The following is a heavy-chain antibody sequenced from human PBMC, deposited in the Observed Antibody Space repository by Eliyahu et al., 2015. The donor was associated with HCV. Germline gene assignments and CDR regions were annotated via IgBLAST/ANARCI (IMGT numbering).Heavy chain of an antibody. V-gene: IGHV1-69*01. CDR2: IIPIFGTA. D-gene: IGHD2-15*01. CDR3: ARTPCSGGSCYPDYYYYYGMDV. J-gene: IGHJ6*02. Sequence: QAPGQGLEWMGGIIPIFGTANYAQKFQGRVTITADESTSTAYMELSSLRSEDTAVYYCARTPCSGGSCYPDYYYYYGMDVWGQGTTVTVSS.